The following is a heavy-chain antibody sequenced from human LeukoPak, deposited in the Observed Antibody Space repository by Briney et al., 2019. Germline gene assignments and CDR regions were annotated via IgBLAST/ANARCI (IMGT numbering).Heavy chain of an antibody. J-gene: IGHJ4*02. Sequence: NPSETLSLTCAVYGGSFSGYYCSWIRQPPGKGLEWIGEINHSGSTNYNPSLKSRVTISVDTSKNQFSLKLSSVTAADTAVYYCARSGTYQHSSSYDYWGQGTLVTVSS. CDR3: ARSGTYQHSSSYDY. V-gene: IGHV4-34*01. CDR1: GGSFSGYY. CDR2: INHSGST. D-gene: IGHD6-13*01.